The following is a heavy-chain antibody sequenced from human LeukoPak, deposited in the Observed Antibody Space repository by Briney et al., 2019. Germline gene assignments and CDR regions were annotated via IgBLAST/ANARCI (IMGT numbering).Heavy chain of an antibody. CDR1: GGSISSYY. D-gene: IGHD3-10*01. Sequence: SETLPLTCTVSGGSISSYYWSWIRQPPGKGLEWNGYIYYSGSTNYNPSLKRRVTISVDTSKNQFSLKLSSVTAADTAVYYCARAPYGSATNNYYMDVWGKGTTVTVSS. V-gene: IGHV4-59*01. CDR2: IYYSGST. CDR3: ARAPYGSATNNYYMDV. J-gene: IGHJ6*03.